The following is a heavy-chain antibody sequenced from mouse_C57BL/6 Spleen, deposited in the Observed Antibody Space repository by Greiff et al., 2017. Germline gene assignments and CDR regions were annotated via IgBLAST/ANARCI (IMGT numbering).Heavy chain of an antibody. CDR1: GFTFSNYW. CDR2: IRLKSDNYAT. V-gene: IGHV6-3*01. D-gene: IGHD2-2*01. J-gene: IGHJ4*01. Sequence: EVKLVESGGGLVQPGGSMKLSCVASGFTFSNYWMNWVRQSPEKGLEWVAQIRLKSDNYATHYAESVKGRFTISRDDAKSSFYLQMNNLSAEDTGIYYCSMVTYAMDYWGQGTSVTVSS. CDR3: SMVTYAMDY.